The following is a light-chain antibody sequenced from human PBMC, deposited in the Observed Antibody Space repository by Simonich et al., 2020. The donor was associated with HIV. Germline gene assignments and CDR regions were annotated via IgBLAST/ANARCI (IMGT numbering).Light chain of an antibody. CDR3: QQSYSTPRT. CDR2: GAS. CDR1: QSVSNQ. J-gene: IGKJ1*01. V-gene: IGKV3-15*01. Sequence: EVVMTQSPATLSVSPGERPPLSCRASQSVSNQLAWYQKKPGQSPRLLISGASTRATGIPARFRGSGSGTEFTLTISSMQSEDFATYYCQQSYSTPRTFGQGTKVEIK.